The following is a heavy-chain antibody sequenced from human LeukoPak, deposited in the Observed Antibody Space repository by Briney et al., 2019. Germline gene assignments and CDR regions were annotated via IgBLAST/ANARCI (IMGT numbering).Heavy chain of an antibody. V-gene: IGHV3-7*01. D-gene: IGHD3-10*01. Sequence: GGSLRLSCAASGFTFSSYWMSWVRQAPGKGLEWVAHIKQDGSEKYYVDSVKGRFTISRDNAKNSLYLQMNSLRAEDTAVYYCARDKVRPDYYGSGSQGEYFQHWGQGTLVTVSS. CDR3: ARDKVRPDYYGSGSQGEYFQH. CDR1: GFTFSSYW. J-gene: IGHJ1*01. CDR2: IKQDGSEK.